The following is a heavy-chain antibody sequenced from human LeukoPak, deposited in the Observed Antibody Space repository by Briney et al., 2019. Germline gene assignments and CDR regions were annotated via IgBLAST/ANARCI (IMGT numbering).Heavy chain of an antibody. V-gene: IGHV4-38-2*02. CDR3: ARLRGVWQWLRGAGRSNWFDP. Sequence: SETLSLTCTVSGYSISSGYYWSWIRQPPGKGLEWIGEINHSGSTNYNPSLKSRVTISVDTSKNQFSLKLSSVTAADTAVYYCARLRGVWQWLRGAGRSNWFDPWGQGTLVTVSS. D-gene: IGHD6-19*01. J-gene: IGHJ5*02. CDR1: GYSISSGYY. CDR2: INHSGST.